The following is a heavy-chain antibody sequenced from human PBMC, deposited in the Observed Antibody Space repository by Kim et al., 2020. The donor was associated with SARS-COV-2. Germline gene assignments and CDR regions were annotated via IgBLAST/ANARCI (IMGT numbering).Heavy chain of an antibody. D-gene: IGHD3-10*01. Sequence: TSSPSFQGQVTISADKSISTAYLQWRSLKASDTARYYCARAPGRSGGYFDYWGRGTLVTVSS. CDR3: ARAPGRSGGYFDY. J-gene: IGHJ4*02. V-gene: IGHV5-51*01.